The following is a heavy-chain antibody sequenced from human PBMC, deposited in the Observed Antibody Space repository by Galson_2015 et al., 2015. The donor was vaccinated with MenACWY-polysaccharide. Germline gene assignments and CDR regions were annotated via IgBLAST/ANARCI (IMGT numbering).Heavy chain of an antibody. D-gene: IGHD3-22*01. V-gene: IGHV3-30*18. Sequence: SLRLSCAASGFTFSSYGMHWVRQAPGKGLEWVAVISYDGSNKYYADSVKGRFTISRDNSKNTLYLQMNSLRAEDTAVYYCAKDVRVVVITPFYYYGMDVWGQGTTVTVSS. CDR2: ISYDGSNK. CDR1: GFTFSSYG. J-gene: IGHJ6*02. CDR3: AKDVRVVVITPFYYYGMDV.